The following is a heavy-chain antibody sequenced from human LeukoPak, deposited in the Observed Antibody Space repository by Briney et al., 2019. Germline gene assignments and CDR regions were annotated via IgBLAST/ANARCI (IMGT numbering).Heavy chain of an antibody. Sequence: PLETLSLTCAVYGGSFSGYYWSWIRQPPGKGLEWIGEINHSGSTNYNPSLKSRVTISVDTSKNQFSLKLSSVTAADTAVYYCASGAQLRYLLYWGQGTLVTVSS. CDR3: ASGAQLRYLLY. D-gene: IGHD5-24*01. V-gene: IGHV4-34*01. CDR2: INHSGST. CDR1: GGSFSGYY. J-gene: IGHJ4*02.